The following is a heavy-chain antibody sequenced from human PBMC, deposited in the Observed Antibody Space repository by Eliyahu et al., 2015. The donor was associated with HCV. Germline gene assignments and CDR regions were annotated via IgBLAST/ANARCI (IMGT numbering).Heavy chain of an antibody. Sequence: EVQLVESGGGLVGPGGSLRLSCAASENNFSDAWMNWVRQTPGRGLEWVGRIKSKTHGGTTDYAAPVKGRFTISRDDSKNTLYLQMNSLKIEDTAVYFCATAIGVFDHWGQGTLVTVSS. D-gene: IGHD3-22*01. CDR1: ENNFSDAW. J-gene: IGHJ4*02. CDR2: IKSKTHGGTT. CDR3: ATAIGVFDH. V-gene: IGHV3-15*07.